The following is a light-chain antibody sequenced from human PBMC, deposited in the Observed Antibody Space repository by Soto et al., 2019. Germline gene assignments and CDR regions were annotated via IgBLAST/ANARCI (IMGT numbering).Light chain of an antibody. CDR1: QSISSW. J-gene: IGKJ5*01. CDR2: DAS. Sequence: SHITQSRSTLSSSVGDRVTTICRASQSISSWLAWYQQKPGKAPKLLIYDASSLESGVPSRFSGSGSGTEFTLTISSLKPDDFATYYCQKYNSYSFGQGTRLEIK. V-gene: IGKV1-5*02. CDR3: QKYNSYS.